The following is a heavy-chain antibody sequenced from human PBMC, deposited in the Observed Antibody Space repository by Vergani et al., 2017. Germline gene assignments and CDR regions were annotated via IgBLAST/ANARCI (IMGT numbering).Heavy chain of an antibody. CDR1: GGSFSGYY. V-gene: IGHV4-34*01. CDR3: ARVPIWFGATDY. Sequence: QVQLQESGPGLVKPSETLSLTCAVYGGSFSGYYWSWIRQPPGKGLEWIGEINHSGSTNYNPSLKSRVTISVDTSKNQFSLKLSSVTAADTAVYYCARVPIWFGATDYWGQGTLVTVSS. CDR2: INHSGST. J-gene: IGHJ4*02. D-gene: IGHD3-10*01.